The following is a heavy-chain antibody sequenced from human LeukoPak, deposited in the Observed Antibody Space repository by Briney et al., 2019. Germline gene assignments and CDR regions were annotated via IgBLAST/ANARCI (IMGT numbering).Heavy chain of an antibody. V-gene: IGHV3-23*01. CDR1: GFTFSSYA. CDR2: ISGSGGST. CDR3: AKKTKIAAAGTYYFDY. Sequence: GGSLRLSCAASGFTFSSYAMSWVRQAPGKGLEWVSAISGSGGSTYYADSVKGRFTISRDNSKNTLYLQMNSLRAEDTAVYYCAKKTKIAAAGTYYFDYWGQGTLVTVSS. D-gene: IGHD6-13*01. J-gene: IGHJ4*02.